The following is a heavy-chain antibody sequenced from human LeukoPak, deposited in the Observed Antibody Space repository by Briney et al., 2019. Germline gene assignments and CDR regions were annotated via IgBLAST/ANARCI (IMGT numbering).Heavy chain of an antibody. Sequence: AGGSLRLSCAASGFTFSNYWMHWVRQAPGKGLVWVSRINNDGSYTNYADSVKGRFTISRDNAKNTVYLQMNSLRAEDTAVYYCARDRWFGELYDYWGQGTLVTVSS. J-gene: IGHJ4*02. V-gene: IGHV3-74*01. CDR1: GFTFSNYW. CDR3: ARDRWFGELYDY. D-gene: IGHD3-10*01. CDR2: INNDGSYT.